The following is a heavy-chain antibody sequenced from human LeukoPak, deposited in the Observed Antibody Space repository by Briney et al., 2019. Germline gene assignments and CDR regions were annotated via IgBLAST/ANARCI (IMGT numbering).Heavy chain of an antibody. CDR2: ISGDSSDI. CDR3: ARRGYSDSSGYDY. CDR1: GFTFSSYA. V-gene: IGHV3-21*01. Sequence: GGSLRLSCAASGFTFSSYAMHWVRQAPGKGLEGVSSISGDSSDIYYADPVMGRSTISRDNAKNSVYLQINSLRAEDTAIYYCARRGYSDSSGYDYWGQGTLVTVSS. J-gene: IGHJ4*02. D-gene: IGHD3-22*01.